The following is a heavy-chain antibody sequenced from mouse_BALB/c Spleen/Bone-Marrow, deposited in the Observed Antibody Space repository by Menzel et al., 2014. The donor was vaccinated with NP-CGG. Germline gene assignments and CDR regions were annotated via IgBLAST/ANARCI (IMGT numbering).Heavy chain of an antibody. CDR2: IYPGGGYT. CDR3: ARRGTGVDY. Sequence: VKLVESGAELVRPGTSVKISCKASGYTFTNYWLGWVKQRPGHGLEWIGDIYPGGGYTNYNEKFKGKATLTADTSPSTAYMQLSSLTSEDSAVYFCARRGTGVDYWGQGTTLTVSS. V-gene: IGHV1-63*02. CDR1: GYTFTNYW. D-gene: IGHD4-1*01. J-gene: IGHJ2*01.